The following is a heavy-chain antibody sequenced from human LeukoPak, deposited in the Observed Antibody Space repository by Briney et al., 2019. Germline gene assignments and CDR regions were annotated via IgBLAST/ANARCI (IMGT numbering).Heavy chain of an antibody. CDR3: ARKGYYDILTGPMNNWFDP. D-gene: IGHD3-9*01. J-gene: IGHJ5*02. CDR1: GGPISSYY. CDR2: IYYSGST. Sequence: SETLALTCTVSGGPISSYYWIWIRQPPGKGLEWIGYIYYSGSTNYNTSLKSRVTISVDTSKNQFSLKLSSVTAADTAVYYCARKGYYDILTGPMNNWFDPWGQGTLVTVSS. V-gene: IGHV4-59*01.